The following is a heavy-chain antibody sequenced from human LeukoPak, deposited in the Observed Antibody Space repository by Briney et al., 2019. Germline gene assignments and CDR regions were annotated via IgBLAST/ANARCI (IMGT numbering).Heavy chain of an antibody. CDR3: ARLIAARDYFDY. CDR2: IYTNGST. CDR1: GGSISSYY. D-gene: IGHD6-6*01. Sequence: SETLSLTCTVSGGSISSYYWSWIRQPPGKGLEWIGYIYTNGSTNYNPSLKSRVTISVDTSKNQFSLKLSSVTAADTAVYYCARLIAARDYFDYWGQGTLVTVSS. J-gene: IGHJ4*02. V-gene: IGHV4-4*09.